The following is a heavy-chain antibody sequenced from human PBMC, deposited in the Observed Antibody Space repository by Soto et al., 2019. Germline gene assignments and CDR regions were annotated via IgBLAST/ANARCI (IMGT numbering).Heavy chain of an antibody. Sequence: QLQVQESGPGLVQPSETLSLTCAVSGGSIRSSRHYWGWIRQSPGKGLEWIGSIYDTGGPYYNPSLKSRVTISVDTSKNQFSLKLTSVTAADTGVYFCARHLTSSLWSGHYPRPNWFDPWGRGTLVTVSS. V-gene: IGHV4-39*01. D-gene: IGHD3-3*01. CDR3: ARHLTSSLWSGHYPRPNWFDP. CDR2: IYDTGGP. J-gene: IGHJ5*02. CDR1: GGSIRSSRHY.